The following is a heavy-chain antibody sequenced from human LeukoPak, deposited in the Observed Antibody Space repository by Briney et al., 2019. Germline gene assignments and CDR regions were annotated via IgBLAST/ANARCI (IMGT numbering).Heavy chain of an antibody. CDR3: ARDSGTTGEVKFDP. Sequence: PSETLSLTCTVSGGSINSYWSWIRQPAGKGLEWIGRISGSGTITYNPALQSRLSISIDTSKNQFSLKLMSVSAADTAVYYCARDSGTTGEVKFDPWGQGTLVTVSS. CDR2: ISGSGTI. J-gene: IGHJ5*02. CDR1: GGSINSY. D-gene: IGHD3-10*01. V-gene: IGHV4-4*07.